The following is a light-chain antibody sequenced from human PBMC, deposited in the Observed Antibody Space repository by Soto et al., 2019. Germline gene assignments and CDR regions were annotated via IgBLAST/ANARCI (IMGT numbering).Light chain of an antibody. Sequence: EIVMTQSPGTLSLSPGDTATLSCRASQSLGSDLAWYQQKPGQAPRLLIFGASARPTGIPARISGSGSGTEFTLTLSSLRSEDFAVYFCQQYYNWPRTFGQGTKVEI. CDR2: GAS. CDR3: QQYYNWPRT. V-gene: IGKV3-15*01. J-gene: IGKJ1*01. CDR1: QSLGSD.